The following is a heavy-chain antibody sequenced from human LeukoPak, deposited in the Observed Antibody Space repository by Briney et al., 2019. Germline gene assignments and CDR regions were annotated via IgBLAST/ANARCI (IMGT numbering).Heavy chain of an antibody. D-gene: IGHD6-13*01. Sequence: GGSLRLSCAASGFTFGSYAMSWVRQAPGKGLEWVSGISGSGGSTYYADSVKGRFTISRDNSKNTLYLQMNSLRAEDTAVYYCAHISSSWPDYWGQGTLVTVSS. CDR1: GFTFGSYA. CDR2: ISGSGGST. J-gene: IGHJ4*02. CDR3: AHISSSWPDY. V-gene: IGHV3-23*01.